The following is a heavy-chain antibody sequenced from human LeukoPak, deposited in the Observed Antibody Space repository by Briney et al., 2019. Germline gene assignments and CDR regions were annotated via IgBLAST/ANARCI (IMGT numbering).Heavy chain of an antibody. CDR2: ISGSGGST. V-gene: IGHV3-23*01. D-gene: IGHD3-22*01. CDR1: GFTFSSYA. Sequence: GGSLRLSCAASGFTFSSYAMSWVRQAPGKGLEWVSAISGSGGSTYYADSVKGRFTISRDNSKNTLYLQMNSLRAEDTAVYYCVKVISSGYYLKVFDYWGQGTLVTVSS. J-gene: IGHJ4*02. CDR3: VKVISSGYYLKVFDY.